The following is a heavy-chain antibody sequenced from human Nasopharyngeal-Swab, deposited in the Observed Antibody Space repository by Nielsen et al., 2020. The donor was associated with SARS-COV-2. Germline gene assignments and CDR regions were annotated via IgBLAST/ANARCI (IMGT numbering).Heavy chain of an antibody. Sequence: ASVKVSCKVSGYTLTELSMHWVRQAPGKGLEWMGGFDPEDGETIYAQKFQVRVTMTRDTSTSTVYMELSSLRSEDTAVYYCAGGSSNRYYFDYWGQGTLVTVSS. CDR3: AGGSSNRYYFDY. D-gene: IGHD2-2*01. CDR2: FDPEDGET. CDR1: GYTLTELS. J-gene: IGHJ4*02. V-gene: IGHV1-24*01.